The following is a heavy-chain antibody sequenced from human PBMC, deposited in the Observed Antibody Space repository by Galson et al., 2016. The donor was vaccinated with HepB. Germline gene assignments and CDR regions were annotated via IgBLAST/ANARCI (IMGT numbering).Heavy chain of an antibody. CDR3: TSLTIFGVVTNY. D-gene: IGHD3-3*01. J-gene: IGHJ4*02. CDR1: GFTFSGSA. Sequence: SLRLSCAASGFTFSGSAMHWVRQASGKGLEWVGRIRSKANNYATAYAASVKGRFTISRDDSKNTAYLQMNSSKTEDTAVYYCTSLTIFGVVTNYWGQGTLVTVSS. V-gene: IGHV3-73*01. CDR2: IRSKANNYAT.